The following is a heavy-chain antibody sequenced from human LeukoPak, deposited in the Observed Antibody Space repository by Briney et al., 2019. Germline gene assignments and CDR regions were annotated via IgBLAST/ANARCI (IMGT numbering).Heavy chain of an antibody. D-gene: IGHD3-22*01. Sequence: PGGSLRLSCAASGFTFSSYSMNWVRQAPGKGLERVSSISSSSSYIYYADSVKGRFTISRDNAKNSLYLQMNSLRAEDTAVYYCARGPVVVIYRRPDLWWFDPWGQGTLVTVSS. CDR2: ISSSSSYI. CDR1: GFTFSSYS. V-gene: IGHV3-21*01. CDR3: ARGPVVVIYRRPDLWWFDP. J-gene: IGHJ5*02.